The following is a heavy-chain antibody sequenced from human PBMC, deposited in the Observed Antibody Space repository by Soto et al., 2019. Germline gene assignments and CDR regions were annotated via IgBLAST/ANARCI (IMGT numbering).Heavy chain of an antibody. CDR2: ISYDGSNK. Sequence: GGSLRLSCAASGFTFSSYAMNWVRQAPGKGLEWVGVISYDGSNKYYAASVKGRFTLSRDNSNNTLYLQMTGLRVEDMAVYYCARDLPHFDLWGSGTLVTVSS. V-gene: IGHV3-30-3*01. CDR3: ARDLPHFDL. J-gene: IGHJ2*01. CDR1: GFTFSSYA.